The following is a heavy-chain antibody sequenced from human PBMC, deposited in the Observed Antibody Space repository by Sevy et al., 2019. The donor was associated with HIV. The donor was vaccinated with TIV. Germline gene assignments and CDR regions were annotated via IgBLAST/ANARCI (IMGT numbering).Heavy chain of an antibody. J-gene: IGHJ6*02. Sequence: GGSLRLSCAASGFTFSSYWMSWVRQAPGKGLEWVANIKQDGSEKYYVDSVKGRFTISRDNAKNSLYLQMNSLRAEDTAMYYCARNQGEAAAGTRYYYYYGMDVWGQGTTVTVSS. V-gene: IGHV3-7*01. CDR1: GFTFSSYW. CDR3: ARNQGEAAAGTRYYYYYGMDV. D-gene: IGHD6-13*01. CDR2: IKQDGSEK.